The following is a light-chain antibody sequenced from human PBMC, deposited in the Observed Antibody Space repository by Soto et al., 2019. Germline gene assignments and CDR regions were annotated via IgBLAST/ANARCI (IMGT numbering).Light chain of an antibody. CDR1: SSNIGNNY. J-gene: IGLJ3*02. V-gene: IGLV1-47*01. CDR2: RNN. CDR3: ATWDDSLSGWV. Sequence: QSVLTQPPSASGTPGLRVTISCSGSSSNIGNNYVFWYHQLPGTAPKLLVYRNNHRPSGVPDRFSGSKSGTSASLAISGLRSEDEADYYCATWDDSLSGWVFGGGTKLTVL.